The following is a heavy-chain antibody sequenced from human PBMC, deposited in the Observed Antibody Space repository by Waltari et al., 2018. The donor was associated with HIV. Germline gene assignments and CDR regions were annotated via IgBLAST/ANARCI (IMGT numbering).Heavy chain of an antibody. V-gene: IGHV1-69*01. CDR2: ITPMGATA. Sequence: QVPLVQSGAEVKKPGSSVKVSCKASGDTFSNSAISWVRQAPGQGLEWGGGITPMGATANDAQKFQGKGTLIADESTSTAYMELSRLTSEDTAVYYCARGGSSSSGDCMDLWGKGTTVTVSS. J-gene: IGHJ6*04. D-gene: IGHD6-6*01. CDR3: ARGGSSSSGDCMDL. CDR1: GDTFSNSA.